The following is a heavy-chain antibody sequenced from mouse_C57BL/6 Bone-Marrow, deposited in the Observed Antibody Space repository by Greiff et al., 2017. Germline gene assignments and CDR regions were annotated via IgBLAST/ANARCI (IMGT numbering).Heavy chain of an antibody. Sequence: VQLQQPGAELVKPGASVTLSCKASGYTFTSYWLQWVKQRPGQGLEWIGEIDPSDSYTNYNQQFKGKATLTVDTSSSTAYMQLSSRTSAVSAVYYCARQVFYSNLFAYWGQGTLVTVSA. D-gene: IGHD2-5*01. CDR1: GYTFTSYW. J-gene: IGHJ3*01. CDR2: IDPSDSYT. V-gene: IGHV1-50*01. CDR3: ARQVFYSNLFAY.